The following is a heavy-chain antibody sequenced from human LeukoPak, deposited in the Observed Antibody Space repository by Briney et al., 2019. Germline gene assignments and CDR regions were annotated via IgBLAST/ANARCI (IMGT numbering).Heavy chain of an antibody. Sequence: GGSLRLSCAASGSTFSSSAMSWVRQAPGKGLEWVSAISNNGGYTYYAGSVQGRFTISRDNSKSTLCLQMNSLRAEDTAVYYCAKQLGYCSDGSCYFPYWGQGTLVTVSS. CDR2: ISNNGGYT. CDR1: GSTFSSSA. D-gene: IGHD2-15*01. CDR3: AKQLGYCSDGSCYFPY. J-gene: IGHJ4*02. V-gene: IGHV3-23*01.